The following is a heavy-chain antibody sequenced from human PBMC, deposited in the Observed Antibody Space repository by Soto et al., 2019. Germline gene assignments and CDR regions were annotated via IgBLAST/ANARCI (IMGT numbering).Heavy chain of an antibody. CDR3: AGYRELMYAPYDAFNI. D-gene: IGHD2-8*01. J-gene: IGHJ3*02. CDR1: GLALDTYD. V-gene: IGHV3-48*03. Sequence: EEQLVESGGGSVHPGGSRGVYCISFGLALDTYDMSWDSQPPGKVLAWISHIGTGGDRRDYADSVNGRFTISRDNARNSLYLQLSGLRDDDTALYYCAGYRELMYAPYDAFNIWGQGTLVTVSS. CDR2: IGTGGDRR.